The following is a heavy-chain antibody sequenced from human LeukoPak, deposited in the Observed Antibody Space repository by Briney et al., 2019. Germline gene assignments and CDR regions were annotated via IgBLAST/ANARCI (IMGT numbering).Heavy chain of an antibody. CDR1: GVSVSRNY. CDR2: IYSGGST. J-gene: IGHJ4*02. CDR3: ARRYYYDSSGYYYDY. D-gene: IGHD3-22*01. Sequence: GAPRVSCAPPGVSVSRNYMSRVRQDPREGLGWGSVIYSGGSTLYADSVEGRFNIYRENPKNTVYLQMNSLRAEDTAVYYCARRYYYDSSGYYYDYWGQGTLVTVSS. V-gene: IGHV3-66*01.